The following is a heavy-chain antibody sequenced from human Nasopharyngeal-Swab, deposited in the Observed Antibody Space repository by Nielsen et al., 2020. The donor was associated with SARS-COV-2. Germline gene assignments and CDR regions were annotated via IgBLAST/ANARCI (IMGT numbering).Heavy chain of an antibody. D-gene: IGHD1-26*01. CDR3: GRTLRGAPRRGANYYYMDL. Sequence: IRQPPGKALEWLARVDWDNYKYYNTFLKSRLTISKDTSKNQVVLTASDMGPVDTATYFCGRTLRGAPRRGANYYYMDLWGKGTTVTVSS. V-gene: IGHV2-70*11. CDR2: VDWDNYK. J-gene: IGHJ6*03.